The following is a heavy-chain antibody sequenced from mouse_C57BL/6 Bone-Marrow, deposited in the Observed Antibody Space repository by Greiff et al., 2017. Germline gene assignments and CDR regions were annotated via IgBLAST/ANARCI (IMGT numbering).Heavy chain of an antibody. CDR1: GYTFTSYG. V-gene: IGHV1-81*01. CDR3: ARDGITPGLAY. Sequence: VQLQQSGAELARPGASVKLSCKASGYTFTSYGISWVKQRTGQGLEWIGEIYPRSGNTYYNEKFKGKATMTADKSSRTAYMELRSLTSEDSAVYFGARDGITPGLAYWGQGTLVTVSA. D-gene: IGHD1-1*01. CDR2: IYPRSGNT. J-gene: IGHJ3*01.